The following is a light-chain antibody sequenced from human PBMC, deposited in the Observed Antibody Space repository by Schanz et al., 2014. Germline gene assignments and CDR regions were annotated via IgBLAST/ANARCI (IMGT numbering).Light chain of an antibody. CDR1: SSDIGTYNY. CDR2: EVN. V-gene: IGLV2-14*01. CDR3: SSFTSSLRWV. Sequence: QSALTQPASVSGSPGQSITISCTGTSSDIGTYNYVSWYQQHPGKAPKLMIYEVNKRPSGVPDRFSGSKSGNTASLTVSGLQAEDEADYYCSSFTSSLRWVFGGGTKLTVL. J-gene: IGLJ3*02.